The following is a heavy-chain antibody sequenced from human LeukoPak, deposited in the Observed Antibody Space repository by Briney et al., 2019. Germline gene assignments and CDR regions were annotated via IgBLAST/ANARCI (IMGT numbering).Heavy chain of an antibody. CDR2: ISYDGSNK. CDR1: GFTFSSYA. CDR3: ARDQDAIQLVAFDI. V-gene: IGHV3-30-3*01. Sequence: GGSLSLSCAASGFTFSSYAMHWVRQAPGKGLEWVAVISYDGSNKYYADSVKGRFTISRDNSKNTLYLQMNSLRAEDTAVYYCARDQDAIQLVAFDIWGQGTMVTVSS. D-gene: IGHD1-1*01. J-gene: IGHJ3*02.